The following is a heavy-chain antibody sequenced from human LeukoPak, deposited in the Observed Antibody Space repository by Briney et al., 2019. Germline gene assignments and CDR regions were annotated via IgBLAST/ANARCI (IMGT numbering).Heavy chain of an antibody. CDR2: IYPGDSDT. V-gene: IGHV5-51*01. CDR3: ARQARGYSYGYEGLSLDY. Sequence: GESLQISCQGSGYSFTSYWIGWVRQQPGKGLEWMGIIYPGDSDTRYSPSFQGQVTISADKSISTAHLQWSSLKASDTAMYYCARQARGYSYGYEGLSLDYWGQGTLVTVSS. D-gene: IGHD5-18*01. CDR1: GYSFTSYW. J-gene: IGHJ4*02.